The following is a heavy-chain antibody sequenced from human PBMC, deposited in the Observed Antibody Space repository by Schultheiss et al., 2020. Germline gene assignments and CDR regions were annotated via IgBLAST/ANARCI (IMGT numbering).Heavy chain of an antibody. CDR2: IYSGGST. V-gene: IGHV3-66*02. D-gene: IGHD5-24*01. CDR1: GFTVSSNY. CDR3: ARDDGEMATIRGAFDI. Sequence: GGSLRLSCAASGFTVSSNYMSWVRQAPGKGLEWVSVIYSGGSTYYADSVKGRFTISRDNSKNTLYLQMNSLRAEDTAVYYCARDDGEMATIRGAFDIWGQGKMGTVSS. J-gene: IGHJ3*02.